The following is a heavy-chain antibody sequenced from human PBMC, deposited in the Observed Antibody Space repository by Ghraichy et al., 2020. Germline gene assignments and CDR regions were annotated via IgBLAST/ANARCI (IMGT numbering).Heavy chain of an antibody. D-gene: IGHD6-19*01. J-gene: IGHJ4*02. CDR2: IYYSGTT. Sequence: SETLSLTFTVSGGSIRSSSYSWGWIRQPPGKGLEWVGQIYYSGTTQYSPSLKSRVTMSVDASKNQFSLKLTSLTATDTAVYYCASLDSSGPGDYWGQGTLVTVSS. CDR3: ASLDSSGPGDY. V-gene: IGHV4-39*01. CDR1: GGSIRSSSYS.